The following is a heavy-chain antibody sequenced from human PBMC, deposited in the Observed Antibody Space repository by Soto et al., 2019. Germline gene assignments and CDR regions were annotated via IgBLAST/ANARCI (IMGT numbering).Heavy chain of an antibody. CDR3: ARTRINYYDSSGYYRPNYYYYGMDV. Sequence: SETLSLTCAVYGGSFSGYYWSWIRQPPGKGLEWIGEINHSGSTNYNPSLKSRVTISVDTSKNQFSLKLSSVTAADTAVYYCARTRINYYDSSGYYRPNYYYYGMDVWGQGTTVTVS. V-gene: IGHV4-34*01. CDR2: INHSGST. D-gene: IGHD3-22*01. J-gene: IGHJ6*02. CDR1: GGSFSGYY.